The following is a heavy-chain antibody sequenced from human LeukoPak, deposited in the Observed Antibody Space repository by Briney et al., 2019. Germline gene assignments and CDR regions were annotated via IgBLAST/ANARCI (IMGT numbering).Heavy chain of an antibody. Sequence: TSETLSLTCTVSGGSISSGGYYWSWIRQHPGKGLEWIGYIYYSGSTYYNPSLKSRVTISVDTSKNQFSLKLSSVTAADTAVYYCAREERNYYLVYWGQGTLATVSS. D-gene: IGHD5-24*01. CDR1: GGSISSGGYY. V-gene: IGHV4-31*03. CDR2: IYYSGST. CDR3: AREERNYYLVY. J-gene: IGHJ4*02.